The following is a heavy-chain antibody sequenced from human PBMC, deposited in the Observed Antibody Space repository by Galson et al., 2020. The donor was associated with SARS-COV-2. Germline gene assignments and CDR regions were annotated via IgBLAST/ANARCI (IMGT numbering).Heavy chain of an antibody. CDR3: ARVDCSGGSCYYYAFDI. CDR1: GGSISSYS. CDR2: IYYSGST. J-gene: IGHJ3*02. Sequence: SETLSLTCTVSGGSISSYSWSWIRQPPGKGLEWIGYIYYSGSTNYNPSLKSRVTISVDTSKNQLSLKLSSVTAADTAVYYCARVDCSGGSCYYYAFDIWGQGTMVSVSS. D-gene: IGHD2-15*01. V-gene: IGHV4-59*12.